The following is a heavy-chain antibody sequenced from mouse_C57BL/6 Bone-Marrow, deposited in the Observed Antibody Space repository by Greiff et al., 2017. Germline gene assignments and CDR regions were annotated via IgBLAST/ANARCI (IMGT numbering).Heavy chain of an antibody. D-gene: IGHD2-1*01. CDR3: ARHGVYWYFDY. CDR1: GFTFSSYG. Sequence: EVMLVESGGDLVKPGGSLKLSCAASGFTFSSYGMSWVRQTPDKRLEWVATISSGGSYTYYPDSVKGRFTIFRDNAKNTLYLQMSSLKSEDTAMYYCARHGVYWYFDYWGQGTTLTVSS. CDR2: ISSGGSYT. J-gene: IGHJ2*01. V-gene: IGHV5-6*01.